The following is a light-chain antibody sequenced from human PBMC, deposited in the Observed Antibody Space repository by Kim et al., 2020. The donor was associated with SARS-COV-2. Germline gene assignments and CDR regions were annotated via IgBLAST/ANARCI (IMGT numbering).Light chain of an antibody. CDR3: QSYDSSKEV. Sequence: GTTVTISCTRSSGSIASNYVQWYQQRPGSAPTTVIYEDNQRPSGFPDRFSGSIDSSSNSASLTISGLKTEDEADYYCQSYDSSKEVFGGGTQLTVL. J-gene: IGLJ2*01. CDR2: EDN. CDR1: SGSIASNY. V-gene: IGLV6-57*03.